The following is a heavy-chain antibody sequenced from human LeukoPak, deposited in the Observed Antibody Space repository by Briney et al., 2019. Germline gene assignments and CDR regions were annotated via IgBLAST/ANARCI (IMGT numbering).Heavy chain of an antibody. CDR2: IYTSGST. CDR1: GGSISSYY. Sequence: SETLSLTCTVSGGSISSYYWSWIRQPPGKGLEWIGYIYTSGSTNYNPSLKSRVTISVDTSKNQFSLKLSSVTAADTAVYYCARTRVLTGYSGYDYYYYYYGMDVWGQGTTVTVSS. D-gene: IGHD5-12*01. V-gene: IGHV4-4*09. CDR3: ARTRVLTGYSGYDYYYYYYGMDV. J-gene: IGHJ6*02.